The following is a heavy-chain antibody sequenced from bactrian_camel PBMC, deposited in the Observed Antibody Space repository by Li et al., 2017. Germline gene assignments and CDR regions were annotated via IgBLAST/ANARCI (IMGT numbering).Heavy chain of an antibody. CDR2: IYNQNKYT. J-gene: IGHJ4*01. D-gene: IGHD3*01. CDR1: RFLFDDPA. CDR3: AGGGRLTSISPLDQGITF. V-gene: IGHV3S2*01. Sequence: DVQLVESGGGSVQAGGSLRLSCTSPRFLFDDPAVGWYRQAPGKGLEWVASIYNQNKYTYYTDAVKGRFTISRDNAKNILYLQMDSLKTDDSAVYYCAGGGRLTSISPLDQGITFRGQGTQVTVS.